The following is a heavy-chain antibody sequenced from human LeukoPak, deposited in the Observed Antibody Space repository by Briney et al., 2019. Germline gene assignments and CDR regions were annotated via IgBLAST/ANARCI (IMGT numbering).Heavy chain of an antibody. Sequence: SQTLSLTCTVSGGSISSGDYYWSWIRQPPGKGLEWIGYIYCSGSTYYNPSLKSRVTISVDTSKNQFFLNLRSVTAADTAVYYCARDSQQAAYDYWGQGTLVTVSS. CDR1: GGSISSGDYY. D-gene: IGHD6-13*01. CDR3: ARDSQQAAYDY. J-gene: IGHJ4*02. CDR2: IYCSGST. V-gene: IGHV4-30-4*01.